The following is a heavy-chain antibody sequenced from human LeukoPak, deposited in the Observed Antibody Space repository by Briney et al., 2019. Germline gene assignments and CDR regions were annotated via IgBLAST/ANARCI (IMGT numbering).Heavy chain of an antibody. Sequence: ASVKVSCKASGHTFTSYAMHWVRQAPGQRLEWMGWINAANGNTKYSQKVQGRVTITRDTSASTASMELSSLRSEDTAVYYCARDMSSGWSFDYWGQGTLVTVSS. V-gene: IGHV1-3*01. CDR3: ARDMSSGWSFDY. J-gene: IGHJ4*02. CDR2: INAANGNT. D-gene: IGHD6-19*01. CDR1: GHTFTSYA.